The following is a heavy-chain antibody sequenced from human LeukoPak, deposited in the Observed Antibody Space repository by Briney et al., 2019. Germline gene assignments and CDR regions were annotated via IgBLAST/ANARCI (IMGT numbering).Heavy chain of an antibody. CDR2: ISSSGSTI. V-gene: IGHV3-48*03. J-gene: IGHJ6*03. CDR1: GFTFSSYE. D-gene: IGHD2-2*02. Sequence: PGGSLRLSCAASGFTFSSYEMNWVRQAPGQGLEWVSYISSSGSTIYYADSVKGRFTISRDNAKNSLYLQINSLRAEDTAVYYCARDPNTPKYYYYYMDVWGKGTTVTVSS. CDR3: ARDPNTPKYYYYYMDV.